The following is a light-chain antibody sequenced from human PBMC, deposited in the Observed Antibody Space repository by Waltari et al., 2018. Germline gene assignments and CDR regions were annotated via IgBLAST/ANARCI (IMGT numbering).Light chain of an antibody. J-gene: IGKJ4*01. CDR3: QQRSNWPLT. V-gene: IGKV3-11*01. Sequence: EIVLTQSPATLSLSPGESATLSCRASHSVSRYFAWYQQRPGQAPRLLIFDASFRATGIPARFSGSGSETDFTLTISSLEPEDCAVYYCQQRSNWPLTFGGGTKVEIK. CDR1: HSVSRY. CDR2: DAS.